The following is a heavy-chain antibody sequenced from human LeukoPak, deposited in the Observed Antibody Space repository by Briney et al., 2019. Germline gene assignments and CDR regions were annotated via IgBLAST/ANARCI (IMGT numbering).Heavy chain of an antibody. CDR2: IIPIFDAA. V-gene: IGHV1-69*13. D-gene: IGHD5-12*01. CDR1: GGTFSSYG. CDR3: AREVATIRAFDI. Sequence: SVKVSCKASGGTFSSYGINWVRQAPGQGLEWMGGIIPIFDAANYAQSFQGRVTIIADESTSTAYMELSSLRSEDTAVYYCAREVATIRAFDIWGQGTMVTVSS. J-gene: IGHJ3*02.